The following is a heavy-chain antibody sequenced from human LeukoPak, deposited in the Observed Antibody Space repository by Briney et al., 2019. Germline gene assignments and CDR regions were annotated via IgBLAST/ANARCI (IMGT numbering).Heavy chain of an antibody. J-gene: IGHJ4*02. Sequence: PGGSLRLSCAASGFTLSSYAMSWVRQAPGKGLEWVSAISGSGGSTYYADSVKGRFTISRDNSKNTLYLQMNSLRAEDTAVYYCAKGPEYSYGLDYFDYWGQGTLVTVSS. D-gene: IGHD5-18*01. CDR2: ISGSGGST. V-gene: IGHV3-23*01. CDR1: GFTLSSYA. CDR3: AKGPEYSYGLDYFDY.